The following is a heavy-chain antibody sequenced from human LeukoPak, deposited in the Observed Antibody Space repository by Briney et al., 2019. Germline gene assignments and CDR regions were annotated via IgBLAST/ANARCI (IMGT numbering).Heavy chain of an antibody. CDR2: ISRDGKRE. J-gene: IGHJ4*02. CDR1: GFNFYNYD. Sequence: GRSLRLSCAASGFNFYNYDIQWFRQAPGKGLEWLATISRDGKREFYTDSLKGRFTISRDNSRNTLYLQMNSLRPEDTAVYYCVRDRLSRAYCGHDCYSAAFDYWGQGTLVTVSS. D-gene: IGHD2-21*02. V-gene: IGHV3-30*04. CDR3: VRDRLSRAYCGHDCYSAAFDY.